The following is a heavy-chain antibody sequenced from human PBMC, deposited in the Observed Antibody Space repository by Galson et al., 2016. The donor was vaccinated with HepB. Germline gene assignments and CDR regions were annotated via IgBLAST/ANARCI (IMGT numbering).Heavy chain of an antibody. Sequence: PALVKPPQTLTLTCNISGFSLTTSGVSVGWIRQPPGKALEWLALIYWDGDKRYSPSLKNRLTITKDTSKNQVLLTLTNVDPVDTATYYCATRQIHTSGTWFDPWGQGTLVTVSS. CDR2: IYWDGDK. V-gene: IGHV2-5*02. D-gene: IGHD1-1*01. CDR3: ATRQIHTSGTWFDP. CDR1: GFSLTTSGVS. J-gene: IGHJ5*02.